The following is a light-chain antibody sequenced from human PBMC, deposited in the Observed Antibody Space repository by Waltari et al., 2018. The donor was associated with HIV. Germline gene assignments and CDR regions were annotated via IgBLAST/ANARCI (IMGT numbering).Light chain of an antibody. CDR1: SIGSKS. J-gene: IGLJ2*01. V-gene: IGLV3-21*02. CDR3: QVWCSLTDPVV. Sequence: SYVLTQPPSASVAPGQTARITCGGNSIGSKSVHWYQQKPGQAPVPVVSDERDRPPRIPERVADSSAGNTATLTISRVEAGDEGDYDCQVWCSLTDPVVFGGGTKLTVL. CDR2: DER.